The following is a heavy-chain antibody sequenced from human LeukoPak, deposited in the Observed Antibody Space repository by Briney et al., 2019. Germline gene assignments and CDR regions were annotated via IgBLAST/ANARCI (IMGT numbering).Heavy chain of an antibody. D-gene: IGHD3-16*02. CDR3: AKEIVLIFEGTIVNRHWAFDI. J-gene: IGHJ3*02. CDR1: GYTLTELS. V-gene: IGHV1-24*01. CDR2: MNPDDGET. Sequence: ASVKVSCKVSGYTLTELSIHWVRQAPGRGLEWMGGMNPDDGETLYAQKFQGRVTMTEDTSTDTVYMELSSLRSEDTAVYYCAKEIVLIFEGTIVNRHWAFDIWGQGTMVTVSS.